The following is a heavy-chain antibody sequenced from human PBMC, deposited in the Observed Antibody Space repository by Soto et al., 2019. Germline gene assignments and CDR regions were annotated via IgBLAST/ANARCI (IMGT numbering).Heavy chain of an antibody. D-gene: IGHD3-3*01. Sequence: GESLKISCKGSGYSFTIYWIGWVRQMPGKGLEWMGIIYPGDSDTRYSPSFQGQVTISADKSISTAYLQWSSLKASDTAMYYCARHALVDFWESWFDPWGQGTLVTVSS. CDR2: IYPGDSDT. V-gene: IGHV5-51*01. CDR3: ARHALVDFWESWFDP. CDR1: GYSFTIYW. J-gene: IGHJ5*02.